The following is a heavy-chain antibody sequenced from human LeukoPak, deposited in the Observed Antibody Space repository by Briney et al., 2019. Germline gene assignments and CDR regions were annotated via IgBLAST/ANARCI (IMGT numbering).Heavy chain of an antibody. CDR3: ARASTIQLWPEGFDY. CDR2: IYYSGST. J-gene: IGHJ4*02. V-gene: IGHV4-59*01. CDR1: GGSISSYY. Sequence: SETLSLTCTVSGGSISSYYWSWIRQPPGKGLEWIGYIYYSGSTNYNPSLKSRVTISVDTSKNQFSLKLSSVTAADTAVYYCARASTIQLWPEGFDYWGQGTLVTVSS. D-gene: IGHD5-18*01.